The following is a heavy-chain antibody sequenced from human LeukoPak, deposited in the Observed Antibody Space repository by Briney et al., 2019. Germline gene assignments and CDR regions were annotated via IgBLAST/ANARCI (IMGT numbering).Heavy chain of an antibody. J-gene: IGHJ4*02. V-gene: IGHV3-21*01. Sequence: PGGSLRLSCAASGFTFSSYSMNWVRQAPGEGLEWVSSISSSSSYIHYADSVKGRFTISRDNAKNSLYLQMNSLRAEDTAVYYCARETPASSGTIDYWGQGTLVTVSS. CDR1: GFTFSSYS. CDR2: ISSSSSYI. CDR3: ARETPASSGTIDY. D-gene: IGHD2-15*01.